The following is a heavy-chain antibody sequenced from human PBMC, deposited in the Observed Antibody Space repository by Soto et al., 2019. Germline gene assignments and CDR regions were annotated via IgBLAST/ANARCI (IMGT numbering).Heavy chain of an antibody. V-gene: IGHV1-69*06. Sequence: SVKVSCKASGGSLSTNPISWVRQAPGQGLEWMGGTGSGTGPGNHAQKFQGRLTVTADKSTSTVYMELTNLSSEDTAVYYCARRHSGGFFRFFDSWGQGTAVTVSS. CDR3: ARRHSGGFFRFFDS. CDR2: TGSGTGPG. J-gene: IGHJ4*02. D-gene: IGHD2-15*01. CDR1: GGSLSTNP.